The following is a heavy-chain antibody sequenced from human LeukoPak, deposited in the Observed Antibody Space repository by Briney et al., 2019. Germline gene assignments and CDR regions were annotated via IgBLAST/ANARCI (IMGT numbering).Heavy chain of an antibody. CDR3: AKPRLLWFGNTEDY. CDR2: LNADGNSI. Sequence: GGSLRLSCAASGFTFSNYWMHWVRQAPGKGLVWVSRLNADGNSITYADSVRGRFTISRDNSKNTLYLQMNSLRAEDTAVYYCAKPRLLWFGNTEDYWGQGTLVTVSS. CDR1: GFTFSNYW. D-gene: IGHD3-10*01. V-gene: IGHV3-74*01. J-gene: IGHJ4*02.